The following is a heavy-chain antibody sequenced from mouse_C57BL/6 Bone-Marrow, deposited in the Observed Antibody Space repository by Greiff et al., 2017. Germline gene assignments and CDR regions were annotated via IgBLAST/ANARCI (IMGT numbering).Heavy chain of an antibody. CDR1: GYNFTSYW. CDR3: AIGGYDWFDY. J-gene: IGHJ2*01. D-gene: IGHD2-2*01. CDR2: IHPYDSDI. Sequence: QVQLKQPGAELVKPGASVKVSCKASGYNFTSYWMHWVKQRPGQGLEWSGRIHPYDSDINYNQQFKGKATWHVDKSSSTAYMQLSSLTSEDAAFYYCAIGGYDWFDYGAQGTTLPVSS. V-gene: IGHV1-74*01.